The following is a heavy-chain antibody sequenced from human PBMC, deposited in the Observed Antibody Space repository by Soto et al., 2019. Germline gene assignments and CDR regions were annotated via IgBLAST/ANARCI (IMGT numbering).Heavy chain of an antibody. Sequence: EVQLVESGGGLVQPGGSLRLSCAASGFTFSNYWMHWVRQAPGKGLVWVSRINSDGSMTTHADSVKGRLTISRDNAKNTLYLQMNSLSPEDTGVYYCVRDRSYYDSAFDSWGQGTLVTVSS. CDR1: GFTFSNYW. CDR2: INSDGSMT. CDR3: VRDRSYYDSAFDS. J-gene: IGHJ4*02. V-gene: IGHV3-74*01. D-gene: IGHD5-12*01.